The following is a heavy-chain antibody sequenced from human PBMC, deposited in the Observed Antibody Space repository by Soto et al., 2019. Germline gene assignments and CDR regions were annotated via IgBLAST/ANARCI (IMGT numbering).Heavy chain of an antibody. V-gene: IGHV1-69*01. CDR3: ARDRIAGSKYYYGXXV. J-gene: IGHJ6*02. Sequence: QVQLVQSGAEVKKPGSSVRVSCKASGGTFSSYAISWVRQAPGQGLEWMGGIIPIFGTENYAQKFQGRVTITADESTSTAYMELSSLRSEDTAXXXXARDRIAGSKYYYGXXVWGQGTXVXVSS. CDR1: GGTFSSYA. CDR2: IIPIFGTE. D-gene: IGHD6-13*01.